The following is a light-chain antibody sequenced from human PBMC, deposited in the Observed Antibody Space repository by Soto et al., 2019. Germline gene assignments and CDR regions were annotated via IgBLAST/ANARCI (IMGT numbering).Light chain of an antibody. CDR3: AAWDDSLNGPRYV. CDR2: SNN. J-gene: IGLJ1*01. CDR1: SSNIGSNT. V-gene: IGLV1-44*01. Sequence: QAVVTQPPSASGTPGQRVTISCSGSSSNIGSNTVNWYQQLPGTAPKLLIYSNNQRPSGVPDRFSGSKSGTSASLAISGLQSEDEADYYCAAWDDSLNGPRYVFGTGTKVTAL.